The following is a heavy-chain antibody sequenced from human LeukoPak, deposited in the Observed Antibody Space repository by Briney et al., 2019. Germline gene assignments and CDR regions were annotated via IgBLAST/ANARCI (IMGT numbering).Heavy chain of an antibody. V-gene: IGHV3-21*01. CDR1: GFTFSSYS. D-gene: IGHD1-26*01. CDR3: ARGLGPSIVGATVDY. J-gene: IGHJ4*02. Sequence: GGSLRLSCAASGFTFSSYSMNWVRQAPGKGLEWVSSISSSSSYIYYADSVKGRFTISRDNAKNSLYLQMNSLRAEDTAVYYCARGLGPSIVGATVDYWGQGTLVTVSS. CDR2: ISSSSSYI.